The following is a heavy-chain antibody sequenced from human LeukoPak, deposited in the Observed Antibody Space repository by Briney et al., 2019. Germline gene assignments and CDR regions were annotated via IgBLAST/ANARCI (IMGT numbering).Heavy chain of an antibody. CDR3: VSQQLAPP. J-gene: IGHJ5*02. CDR1: GFAFSKYW. Sequence: GGSLRLSCAASGFAFSKYWMSWVRQAPGKGLEWVANIKEGGSIEDYADSVKGRFTVSRDNAKNSLYLQMNSLRVEDTAVYYCVSQQLAPPWGQGTLVTVSS. V-gene: IGHV3-7*01. CDR2: IKEGGSIE. D-gene: IGHD5-24*01.